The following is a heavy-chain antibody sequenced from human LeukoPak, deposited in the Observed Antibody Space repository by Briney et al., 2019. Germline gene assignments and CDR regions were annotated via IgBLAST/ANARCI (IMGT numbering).Heavy chain of an antibody. V-gene: IGHV4-39*02. Sequence: KSSETLSLTCTVSGDSTSSDRYYGGWVRQPPGKGLEWIGNIYYSGSTYYNPSLKSRVTMSVYTSKNQFFLKLNSVTAADTAVYYCARGRPYSGGYHLDYWGQRTLVTVSA. CDR1: GDSTSSDRYY. D-gene: IGHD1-26*01. CDR2: IYYSGST. CDR3: ARGRPYSGGYHLDY. J-gene: IGHJ4*02.